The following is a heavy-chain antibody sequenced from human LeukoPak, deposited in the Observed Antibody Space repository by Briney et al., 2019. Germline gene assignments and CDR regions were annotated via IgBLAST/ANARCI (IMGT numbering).Heavy chain of an antibody. J-gene: IGHJ4*02. Sequence: PGGSLRLSCAASGFTFSSYSMNWVRQAPGKGLEWVSAISGSGGSTYYADSVKGRFAISRDNSKNTLYLQMNSLRAEDTAVYYCAKQIVGATYENYWGQGTLVTVSS. CDR2: ISGSGGST. CDR3: AKQIVGATYENY. D-gene: IGHD1-26*01. CDR1: GFTFSSYS. V-gene: IGHV3-23*01.